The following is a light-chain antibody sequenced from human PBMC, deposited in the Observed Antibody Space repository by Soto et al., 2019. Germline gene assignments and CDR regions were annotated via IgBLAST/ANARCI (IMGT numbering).Light chain of an antibody. Sequence: QSVLTQPPSASGTPGQTVTISCSGSTSNIGSHHVNWYQHLPGTAPKLLMYSDNQRPSGVPDRFSGSKSGTSASLAIGGLQSDDETDYYCTAWDDTLSGVVFGGGTRLTDL. V-gene: IGLV1-44*01. CDR3: TAWDDTLSGVV. J-gene: IGLJ2*01. CDR1: TSNIGSHH. CDR2: SDN.